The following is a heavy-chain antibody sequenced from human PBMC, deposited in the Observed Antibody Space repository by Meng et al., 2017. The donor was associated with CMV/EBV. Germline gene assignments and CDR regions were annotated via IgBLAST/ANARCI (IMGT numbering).Heavy chain of an antibody. CDR1: GFTFSSYS. V-gene: IGHV3-21*01. CDR2: ISSSSSYI. J-gene: IGHJ6*02. CDR3: ARDRIAARIYYGMDV. Sequence: GESLKISCAASGFTFSSYSMNWVRQAPGKGLEWVSSISSSSSYIYYADSVKGRFTISRDSAKNSLYLQMNSLRAEDTAVYYCARDRIAARIYYGMDVWGQGTTVTVSS. D-gene: IGHD6-6*01.